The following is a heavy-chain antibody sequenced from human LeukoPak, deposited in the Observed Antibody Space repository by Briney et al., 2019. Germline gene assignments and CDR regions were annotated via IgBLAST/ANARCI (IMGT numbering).Heavy chain of an antibody. J-gene: IGHJ6*03. CDR3: ARVRPGSGSLYDYYYYMDV. Sequence: ASETLSLTCTVSGGSISSYYWSWIRQPPGKGLEWIGYIYYSGSTNYNPSLKSRVTISVDTSKNQFSLKLSSVTAADTAVYYCARVRPGSGSLYDYYYYMDVWGKGTTVTVSS. CDR1: GGSISSYY. V-gene: IGHV4-59*12. CDR2: IYYSGST. D-gene: IGHD2-15*01.